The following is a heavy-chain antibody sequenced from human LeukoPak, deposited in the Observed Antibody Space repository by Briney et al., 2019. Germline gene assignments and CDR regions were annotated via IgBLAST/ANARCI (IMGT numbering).Heavy chain of an antibody. V-gene: IGHV4-59*01. CDR1: GGSFSSYY. D-gene: IGHD3-3*01. Sequence: PSETLSLTCTVSGGSFSSYYRSWIRQPPGKGLEWIGYIYYSGSTNYNPSLKSRVTISVDTSKNQFSLKLSSVTAADTAVYYCARDGSDFWSGYYVPYMDVWGKGTTVTVSS. CDR3: ARDGSDFWSGYYVPYMDV. J-gene: IGHJ6*03. CDR2: IYYSGST.